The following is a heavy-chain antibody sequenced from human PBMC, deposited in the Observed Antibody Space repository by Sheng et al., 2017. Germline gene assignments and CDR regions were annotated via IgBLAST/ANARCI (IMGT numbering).Heavy chain of an antibody. V-gene: IGHV3-33*01. CDR1: GFNFRTHG. Sequence: QVKLVESGGGVVQPGKSLRLSCEVSGFNFRTHGLHWVRQAPGKGLEWVAVVWYDESHKVYADSVKGRFSISRDTSKNIVYLEMNSLRVEDTAVYFCARDRHTNTKNDDFHYGMDVWGQGP. CDR3: ARDRHTNTKNDDFHYGMDV. D-gene: IGHD1-1*01. J-gene: IGHJ6*01. CDR2: VWYDESHK.